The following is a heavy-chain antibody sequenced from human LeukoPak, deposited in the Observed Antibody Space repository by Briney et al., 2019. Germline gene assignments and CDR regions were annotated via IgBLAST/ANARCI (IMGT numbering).Heavy chain of an antibody. CDR3: ARGHPYYYDSSGYYYFDY. J-gene: IGHJ4*02. D-gene: IGHD3-22*01. CDR2: IIPIFGTA. CDR1: GGTFSSYA. V-gene: IGHV1-69*13. Sequence: SVKVSCKASGGTFSSYAISWVRQAPGQGLEWMGGIIPIFGTANYAQKFQGRVTITADESTSTAYMELSSLRSEDTAVYYCARGHPYYYDSSGYYYFDYWGQGTLATVSS.